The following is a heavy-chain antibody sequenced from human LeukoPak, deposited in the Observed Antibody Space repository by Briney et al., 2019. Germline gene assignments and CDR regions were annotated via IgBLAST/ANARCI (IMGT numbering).Heavy chain of an antibody. Sequence: SQTLSLTCTVSGGSISSGDYYWSWIRQPPGKGVEWIGYIYYSGSTYYNPSLKSRVTISVDTSKNQFSLKLSSVTAADTAVYYCARDTRSTSSTMYYYYYYMDVWGKGTTVTVSS. D-gene: IGHD2-2*01. J-gene: IGHJ6*03. CDR1: GGSISSGDYY. CDR3: ARDTRSTSSTMYYYYYYMDV. CDR2: IYYSGST. V-gene: IGHV4-30-4*08.